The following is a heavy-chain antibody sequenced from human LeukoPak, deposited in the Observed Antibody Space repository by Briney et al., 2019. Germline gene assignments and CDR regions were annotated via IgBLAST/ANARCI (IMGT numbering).Heavy chain of an antibody. J-gene: IGHJ6*04. CDR1: GGSISSYY. CDR3: ARDSTFTYCSSTSCYGYGMDV. V-gene: IGHV4-59*01. D-gene: IGHD2-2*01. CDR2: IYYSGST. Sequence: SETLSLTCTVSGGSISSYYWSWIRQPPGKGLEWIGYIYYSGSTSYNPSLTSRVTISVDTSKNQFSLKLSSVTAADTAVYYCARDSTFTYCSSTSCYGYGMDVWGKGTTVTVSS.